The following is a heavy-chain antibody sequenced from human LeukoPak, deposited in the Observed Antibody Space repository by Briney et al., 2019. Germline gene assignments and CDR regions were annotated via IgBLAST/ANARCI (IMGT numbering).Heavy chain of an antibody. CDR1: GGTFSSYT. CDR2: IFPIFGTA. CDR3: ASGGIAVAASYYYYGMDV. D-gene: IGHD6-19*01. V-gene: IGHV1-69*01. J-gene: IGHJ6*04. Sequence: GASPKVSSKPSGGTFSSYTTCWVRQAPRQGLEWMGGIFPIFGTANYAQKFQGRVTITADESTSTAYMELSSLRSEDTAVYYCASGGIAVAASYYYYGMDVWGKGTTVTVSS.